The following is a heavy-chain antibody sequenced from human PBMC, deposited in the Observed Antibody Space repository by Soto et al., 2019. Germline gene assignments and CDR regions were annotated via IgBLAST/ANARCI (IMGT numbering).Heavy chain of an antibody. CDR2: IKDDGSAK. D-gene: IGHD2-15*01. J-gene: IGHJ4*02. CDR3: ARDGYCSGGRCYRRNDY. CDR1: GFTFSGYW. V-gene: IGHV3-7*01. Sequence: EVQLVESGGGLVQPGGSLRLSCAASGFTFSGYWMTWARQAPGKGLEWVAQIKDDGSAKFYVDSVKGRFTISRDNADNLLYLQMNSLRAEDTAVYFCARDGYCSGGRCYRRNDYWGQGTLVIVSS.